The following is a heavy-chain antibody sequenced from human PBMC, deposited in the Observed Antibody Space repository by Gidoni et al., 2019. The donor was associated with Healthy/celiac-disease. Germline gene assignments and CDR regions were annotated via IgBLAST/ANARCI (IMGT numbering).Heavy chain of an antibody. J-gene: IGHJ5*02. D-gene: IGHD3-22*01. V-gene: IGHV3-30-3*01. CDR1: GFTFSSSA. CDR2: ISYDGSNK. CDR3: ARGQLRSSGYYNWFDP. Sequence: QVQLVESGGGVVQPGRSLRLSCAASGFTFSSSAMHWVRQAPGKGLEWVAVISYDGSNKYYADSVKGRFTISRDNSKNTLYLQMNSLRAEDTAVYYCARGQLRSSGYYNWFDPWGQGTLVTVSS.